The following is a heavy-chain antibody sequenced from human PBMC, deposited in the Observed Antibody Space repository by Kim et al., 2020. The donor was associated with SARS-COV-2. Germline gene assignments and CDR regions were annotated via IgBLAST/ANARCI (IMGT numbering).Heavy chain of an antibody. CDR1: GDSLSGSRYY. CDR3: VGQGTTAELGRF. D-gene: IGHD6-13*01. Sequence: SETLSLTCSVSGDSLSGSRYYWGWIRQPPGKGLEWVGNIYYSVTNYNPPPQSRPTISLDTSKNQFFPVLRSATAAATAAYYCVGQGTTAELGRFWG. J-gene: IGHJ6*01. CDR2: IYYSVT. V-gene: IGHV4-39*01.